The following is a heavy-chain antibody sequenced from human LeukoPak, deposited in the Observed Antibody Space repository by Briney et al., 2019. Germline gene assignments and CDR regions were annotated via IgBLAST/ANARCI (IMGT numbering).Heavy chain of an antibody. CDR3: AKARGYSGYDHFDY. Sequence: PGGSPRLSCAASGFTFSSYAMSWVRQAPGKGLEWVSAISGSGGSTYHADSVKGRFTISRDNSKNTLYLQMDSLRAEDTAVYYCAKARGYSGYDHFDYWGQGTLVTVSS. CDR2: ISGSGGST. J-gene: IGHJ4*02. D-gene: IGHD5-12*01. CDR1: GFTFSSYA. V-gene: IGHV3-23*01.